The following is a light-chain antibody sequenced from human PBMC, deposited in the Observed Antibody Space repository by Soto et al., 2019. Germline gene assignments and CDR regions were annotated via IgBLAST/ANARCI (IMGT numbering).Light chain of an antibody. J-gene: IGKJ2*01. Sequence: EMVISQSPTTLSFSPLDGFTLSCRASQSVGSNLAWYQQRPGLAPRLLMYAASTRASGVPARFRGSGSGTHFTLTISSLQSEDFAVYYCHHDNNWRNTFGQGTKVDIK. CDR2: AAS. CDR1: QSVGSN. CDR3: HHDNNWRNT. V-gene: IGKV3-15*01.